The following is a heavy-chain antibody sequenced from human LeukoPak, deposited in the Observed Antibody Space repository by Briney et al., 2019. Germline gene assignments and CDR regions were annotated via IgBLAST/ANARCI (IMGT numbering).Heavy chain of an antibody. CDR3: AGGGTGVTIFDY. CDR1: GFTFSSYA. Sequence: PGGSLRLSCAASGFTFSSYAMSWVRQAPGKGLEWVSAISGSGGSTYYADSVKGRFTISRDNSKNTLYLQMNSLRAEDTAVYYCAGGGTGVTIFDYWGQGTLVTVSS. CDR2: ISGSGGST. V-gene: IGHV3-23*01. J-gene: IGHJ4*02. D-gene: IGHD4-17*01.